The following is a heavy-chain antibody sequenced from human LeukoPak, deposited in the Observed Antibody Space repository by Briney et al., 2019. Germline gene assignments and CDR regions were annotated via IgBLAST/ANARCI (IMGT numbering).Heavy chain of an antibody. CDR1: SGSISSYY. D-gene: IGHD6-13*01. CDR3: ASSALAATGAFDI. J-gene: IGHJ3*02. V-gene: IGHV4-4*07. CDR2: IYTSGST. Sequence: PSETLSLTCTVSSGSISSYYWSWIRQPAGKGLEWIGRIYTSGSTNYNPSLKSRVTMSVDTSKNQFSLKLSSVTAADTAVYYCASSALAATGAFDIWGQGTMVTVSS.